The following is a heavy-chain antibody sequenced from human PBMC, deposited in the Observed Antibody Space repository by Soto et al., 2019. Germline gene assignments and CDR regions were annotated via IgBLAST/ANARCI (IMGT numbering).Heavy chain of an antibody. CDR1: GGTFRSYA. Sequence: QVQLVQSGAEVKKHGSSVQVSCKASGGTFRSYAISWVRQAPGQGLEWMGGIIPIFGTANYAQKFKGRVTITADESTSTAYMELSSLISEDKAVYYCARYRVTGTTRFDYWGQGTLVTVSS. D-gene: IGHD1-7*01. V-gene: IGHV1-69*01. J-gene: IGHJ4*02. CDR3: ARYRVTGTTRFDY. CDR2: IIPIFGTA.